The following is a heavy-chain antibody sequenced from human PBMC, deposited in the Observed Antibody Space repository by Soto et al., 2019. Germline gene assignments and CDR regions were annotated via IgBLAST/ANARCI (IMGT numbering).Heavy chain of an antibody. D-gene: IGHD5-18*01. CDR3: ARSPPGDTAMVFDY. J-gene: IGHJ4*02. CDR2: IYYSGST. V-gene: IGHV4-59*01. CDR1: GGSISSYY. Sequence: SETLSLTCTVSGGSISSYYWSWIRQPPGKGLEWIGYIYYSGSTNYNPSLKSRVTISVDTSKNQFSLKLSSVTAADTAVYYCARSPPGDTAMVFDYWGQRTLVTVSS.